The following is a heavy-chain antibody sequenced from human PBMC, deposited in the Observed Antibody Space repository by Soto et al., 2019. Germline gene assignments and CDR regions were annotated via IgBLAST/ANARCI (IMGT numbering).Heavy chain of an antibody. Sequence: EVQLVESGGGLIQPGGSLRLSCAASGFTVSTNYMSWVRQAPGKGLEWVSVIYSGGSTYYADSVKGRFTISRDNSKNTLYLQMNSLRAKDTAVYYCARASIAAAGYYFDYWGQGTLVTVSS. CDR2: IYSGGST. CDR3: ARASIAAAGYYFDY. CDR1: GFTVSTNY. J-gene: IGHJ4*02. V-gene: IGHV3-53*01. D-gene: IGHD6-13*01.